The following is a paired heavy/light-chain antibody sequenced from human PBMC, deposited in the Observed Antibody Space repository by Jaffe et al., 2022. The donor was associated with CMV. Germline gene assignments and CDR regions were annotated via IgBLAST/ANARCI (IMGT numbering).Light chain of an antibody. Sequence: EIVLTQSPGTLSLSPGERATLSCRASQRVSSSYLAWYQQKPGQAPRLLIYGASTRATGIPDRFSGSGSGTDFTLTISRLEPEDFAVYYCQQYGSSPPWTFGPGTKVDIK. V-gene: IGKV3-20*01. J-gene: IGKJ3*01. CDR1: QRVSSSY. CDR2: GAS. CDR3: QQYGSSPPWT.
Heavy chain of an antibody. CDR2: IYYVAST. D-gene: IGHD3-22*01. J-gene: IGHJ6*02. Sequence: QVQLQESGPGLVKPSQTLSLTCTVSGGSISSGGYYWSWVRQHPGKGLEWIGYIYYVASTYYNPSLKSRLTLSVDTSKNQFSLRLTSVTATDTAVYYCASGNYEDTSGYAPDPYFYYAMDVWGQGTTVTVSS. CDR3: ASGNYEDTSGYAPDPYFYYAMDV. V-gene: IGHV4-31*03. CDR1: GGSISSGGYY.